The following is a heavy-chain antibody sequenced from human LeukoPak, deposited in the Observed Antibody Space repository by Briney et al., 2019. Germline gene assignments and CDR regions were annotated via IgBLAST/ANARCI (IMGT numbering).Heavy chain of an antibody. V-gene: IGHV4-59*01. CDR2: IYYSGST. D-gene: IGHD3-9*01. Sequence: PSETLSLTCTVSGGSLSCYYWTWIRQPPGKGLEWIGYIYYSGSTNYNPSLKSRVTISVDTSKNQFSLRLSSVTVADTAVYYCARGLKFYDILTAYYTFPYFDYWGQGALVTVSS. J-gene: IGHJ4*02. CDR1: GGSLSCYY. CDR3: ARGLKFYDILTAYYTFPYFDY.